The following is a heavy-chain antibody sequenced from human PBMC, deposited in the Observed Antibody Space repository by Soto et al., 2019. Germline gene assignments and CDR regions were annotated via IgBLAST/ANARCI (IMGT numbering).Heavy chain of an antibody. CDR2: IWYDGSNK. D-gene: IGHD2-2*02. J-gene: IGHJ3*02. Sequence: QVQLVESGGGVVQPGRSLRLSCAASGFTFSSYGMHWVRQAPGKGLECVAVIWYDGSNKYYADSVKGRFTISRDNSKNTLYLQMNSLRAEDTAVYYCARIGGYQLLYDAFEIWGQGTMVTVSS. CDR3: ARIGGYQLLYDAFEI. CDR1: GFTFSSYG. V-gene: IGHV3-33*01.